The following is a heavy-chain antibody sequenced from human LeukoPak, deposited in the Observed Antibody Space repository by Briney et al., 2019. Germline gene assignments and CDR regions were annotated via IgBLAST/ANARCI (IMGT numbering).Heavy chain of an antibody. J-gene: IGHJ3*02. V-gene: IGHV3-23*01. Sequence: GGSLRLSCAASGFTFSSSAMSWVRQAPRKGLEWVSAISNNGGYTYYADSVQGRFTISRDNSKSTLCLQMNSLRAEDTAVYYCAKGGGRPLGDAFDIWGQGTMVTVSS. CDR2: ISNNGGYT. CDR3: AKGGGRPLGDAFDI. CDR1: GFTFSSSA.